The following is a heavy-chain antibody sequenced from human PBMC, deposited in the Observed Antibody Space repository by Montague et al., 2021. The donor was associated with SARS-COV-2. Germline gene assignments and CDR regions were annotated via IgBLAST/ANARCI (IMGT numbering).Heavy chain of an antibody. V-gene: IGHV3-7*01. Sequence: SLRLSCAASGFTFSSYWMSWVRQAPGKGLEWVANIKQDGSEKYYVDSVKGRFTIPRDNAKNSLYLQMNSLRDEDTAVYYCARDLRYFDWLFHSSGYYNYFDYWGQGTLVTVSS. D-gene: IGHD3-9*01. CDR2: IKQDGSEK. CDR3: ARDLRYFDWLFHSSGYYNYFDY. J-gene: IGHJ4*02. CDR1: GFTFSSYW.